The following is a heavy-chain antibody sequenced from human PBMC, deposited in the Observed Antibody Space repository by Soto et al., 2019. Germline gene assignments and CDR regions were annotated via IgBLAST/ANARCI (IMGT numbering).Heavy chain of an antibody. D-gene: IGHD6-19*01. Sequence: SHTLSLTCAISGDSVSSNSAAWNWIRQSPSRGLEWLGRTYYRSKWYNDYAVSVKSRITNNPDTSKNQFSLQLNSVTPEDTAVYYCARDPAYSSGPSYYYGMDVWGQGTTVTVSS. CDR2: TYYRSKWYN. CDR3: ARDPAYSSGPSYYYGMDV. J-gene: IGHJ6*02. CDR1: GDSVSSNSAA. V-gene: IGHV6-1*01.